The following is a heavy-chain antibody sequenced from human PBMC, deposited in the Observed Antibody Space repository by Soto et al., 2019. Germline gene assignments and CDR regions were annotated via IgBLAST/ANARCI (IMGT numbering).Heavy chain of an antibody. CDR1: GGSISSYY. CDR2: IYYSGST. Sequence: SETLSLTCTVSGGSISSYYWSWIRQPPGKGLEWIGYIYYSGSTNYNPSLKSRVTISVDTSKNQFSLKLSSVTAADTAVYYCARAGRMATIIGYFDYWGQGTLVTVSS. J-gene: IGHJ4*02. CDR3: ARAGRMATIIGYFDY. V-gene: IGHV4-59*01. D-gene: IGHD5-12*01.